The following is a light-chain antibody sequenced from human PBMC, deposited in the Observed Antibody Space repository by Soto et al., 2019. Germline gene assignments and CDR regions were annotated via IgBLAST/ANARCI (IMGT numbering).Light chain of an antibody. Sequence: QSVLTQPPSASGSPGQSVTISCTGTSSDVGGYNYVSWYQQHPGKAPKLMIYEVSKRPSGVPDRFSGSKSGNTASLTVSGLQAEDEADYYCRSYAGTNVVFGGGTTVTVL. CDR1: SSDVGGYNY. CDR2: EVS. V-gene: IGLV2-8*01. CDR3: RSYAGTNVV. J-gene: IGLJ2*01.